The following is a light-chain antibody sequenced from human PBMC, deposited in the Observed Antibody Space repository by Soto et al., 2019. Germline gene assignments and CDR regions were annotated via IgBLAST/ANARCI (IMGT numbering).Light chain of an antibody. V-gene: IGKV1-5*01. CDR2: PAS. CDR3: QHYNSYGT. Sequence: DIQMTQSPSTLPASVGDRVTITCRASQSIDRWLAWYQQRPGKAPKILIYPASSLETGVPSRFSGSGSGTEFTLTISSLQPDDFATYYCQHYNSYGTFGQGTKVDIK. CDR1: QSIDRW. J-gene: IGKJ1*01.